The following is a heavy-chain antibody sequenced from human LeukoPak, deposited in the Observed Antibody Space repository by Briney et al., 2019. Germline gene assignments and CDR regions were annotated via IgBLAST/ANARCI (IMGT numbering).Heavy chain of an antibody. V-gene: IGHV3-23*01. CDR2: ISGSGGST. CDR3: AKDNQYQLPIGGDCFDY. D-gene: IGHD2-2*01. Sequence: GGSLRLSCATSGFTFNNYAMNWVRQAPGKGLEWVSVISGSGGSTYYAGSVKGRFTISRDDFKNTLYLQMNSLRAEDTALYYCAKDNQYQLPIGGDCFDYWGQGTLVTVSS. CDR1: GFTFNNYA. J-gene: IGHJ4*02.